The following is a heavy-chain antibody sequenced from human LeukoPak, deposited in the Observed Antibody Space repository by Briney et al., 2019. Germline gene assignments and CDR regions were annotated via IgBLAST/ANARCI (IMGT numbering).Heavy chain of an antibody. Sequence: SETMSLTSAVYGGSFSGYYWSWIRQPPGKGLEWIGEINHSGSTNYNPSLKSRGTITVDTSKNQCSLKLSSVTAADTAVYNCARGLVYGSGGSCYGMNVGGKGTTVTVPS. CDR2: INHSGST. J-gene: IGHJ6*04. D-gene: IGHD2-15*01. CDR3: ARGLVYGSGGSCYGMNV. CDR1: GGSFSGYY. V-gene: IGHV4-34*01.